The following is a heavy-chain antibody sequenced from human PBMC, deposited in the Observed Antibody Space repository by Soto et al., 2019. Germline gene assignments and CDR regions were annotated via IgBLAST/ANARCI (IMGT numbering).Heavy chain of an antibody. V-gene: IGHV1-69*13. CDR3: ARHRNFFDY. Sequence: AASVKVSCKASGGTFSSYAISWVRQAPGQGLEWMGGIIPIFGTANYAQKFQGRVTITADESTSTAYMELRSLRSDDTAVYYCARHRNFFDYWGQGTLVTVSS. CDR1: GGTFSSYA. J-gene: IGHJ4*02. CDR2: IIPIFGTA.